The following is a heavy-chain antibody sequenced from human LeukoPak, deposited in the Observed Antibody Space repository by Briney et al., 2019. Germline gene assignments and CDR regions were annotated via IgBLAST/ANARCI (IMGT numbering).Heavy chain of an antibody. CDR3: AGSIAAGGTFDS. D-gene: IGHD6-13*01. CDR1: GFTFSSYN. CDR2: ISSSSNYI. J-gene: IGHJ4*02. V-gene: IGHV3-21*01. Sequence: GRSLRLSCAASGFTFSSYNMNWVRQAPGKGLEWVSSISSSSNYIYYADSVKGRFTISRDNAKSSLYLQMNSLRAEDTAVYYCAGSIAAGGTFDSWGQGTLVTVSS.